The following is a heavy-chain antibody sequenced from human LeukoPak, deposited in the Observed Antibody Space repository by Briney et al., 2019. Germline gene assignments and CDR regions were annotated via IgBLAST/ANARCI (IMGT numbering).Heavy chain of an antibody. J-gene: IGHJ4*02. Sequence: ASVKVSCKASGYTFTSYGISWVRQAPGQGLEWMGWISAYNGNTNYAQKLQGRVTMTTDTSTSTAYMELRSLRSDDTAVYYCARDHNTYYYGSGRPESDYWGQGTLVTVSS. V-gene: IGHV1-18*01. CDR2: ISAYNGNT. CDR1: GYTFTSYG. CDR3: ARDHNTYYYGSGRPESDY. D-gene: IGHD3-10*01.